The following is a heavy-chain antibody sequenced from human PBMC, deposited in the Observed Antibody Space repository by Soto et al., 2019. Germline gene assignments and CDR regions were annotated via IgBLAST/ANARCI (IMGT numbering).Heavy chain of an antibody. CDR3: AKDSGYNFDY. CDR2: ISGSGGST. Sequence: EVQLLESGGGLVQPGGSLRLSCAASGFTLSSYAMTWVRQAPGKGLEWVSSISGSGGSTFYADSVKGRFTISRANSKNTLYLQMNSLRADDTAIYYCAKDSGYNFDYWGQGTLVTVSS. J-gene: IGHJ4*02. CDR1: GFTLSSYA. D-gene: IGHD5-18*01. V-gene: IGHV3-23*01.